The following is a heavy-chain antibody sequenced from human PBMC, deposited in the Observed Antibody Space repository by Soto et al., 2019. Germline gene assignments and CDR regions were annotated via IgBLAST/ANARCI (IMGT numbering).Heavy chain of an antibody. CDR3: ARLLTEGVTYREDAFDI. CDR1: GYTFTSHG. V-gene: IGHV1-18*04. D-gene: IGHD3-9*01. Sequence: QVQLVQSGGEVKKPGASVKVSCKASGYTFTSHGISWVRQAPGQGLEWIGWISTYNGKTDYAQKFHDRLTMTADTRTTTGYMELRSLRSDDTAVYYCARLLTEGVTYREDAFDIWGQGTKVTVSS. J-gene: IGHJ3*02. CDR2: ISTYNGKT.